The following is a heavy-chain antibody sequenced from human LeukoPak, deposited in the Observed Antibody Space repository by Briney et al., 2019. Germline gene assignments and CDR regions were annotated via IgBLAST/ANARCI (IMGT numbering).Heavy chain of an antibody. CDR3: ARAGYDLLTLAPDPANDY. D-gene: IGHD3-9*01. CDR2: INPNSGGT. Sequence: ASVKVSCKASGYTFTGYYMHWVRQAPGQGLEWMGWINPNSGGTNYAQKSQGWVTMTRDTSISTAYMELSRLRSDDTAVYYCARAGYDLLTLAPDPANDYWGQGTLVTVSS. V-gene: IGHV1-2*04. CDR1: GYTFTGYY. J-gene: IGHJ4*02.